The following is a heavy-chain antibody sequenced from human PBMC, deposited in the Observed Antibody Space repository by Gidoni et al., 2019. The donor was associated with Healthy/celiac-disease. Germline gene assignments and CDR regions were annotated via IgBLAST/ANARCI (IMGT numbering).Heavy chain of an antibody. CDR2: ISSSSSYI. D-gene: IGHD3-16*01. V-gene: IGHV3-21*01. Sequence: EVQLVESGGGLVKPGGSLRLSCAASGFPFSSYSMTWVRQAPGKGLEWVSSISSSSSYIYYADSVKGRFTISRDNAKNSLYLQMNSLRAEDTAVYYCAREGGDYYYYYGMDVWGQGTTVTVSS. CDR1: GFPFSSYS. J-gene: IGHJ6*02. CDR3: AREGGDYYYYYGMDV.